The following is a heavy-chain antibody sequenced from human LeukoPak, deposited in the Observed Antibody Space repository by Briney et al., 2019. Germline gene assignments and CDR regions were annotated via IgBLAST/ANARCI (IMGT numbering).Heavy chain of an antibody. Sequence: GGSLRLSCAASGFTFSSYSMNWVRQAPGKGLEWVSSISSSSSYIYYADSVKGRFTISRDNAKNSLYLQMNSLRAEDTAVYYCARDQVMEDIVVVPAALDAFDIWGQGTMATVSS. CDR1: GFTFSSYS. CDR3: ARDQVMEDIVVVPAALDAFDI. CDR2: ISSSSSYI. J-gene: IGHJ3*02. V-gene: IGHV3-21*01. D-gene: IGHD2-2*01.